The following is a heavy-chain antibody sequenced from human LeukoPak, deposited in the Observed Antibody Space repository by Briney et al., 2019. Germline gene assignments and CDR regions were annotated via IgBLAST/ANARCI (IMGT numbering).Heavy chain of an antibody. D-gene: IGHD4-11*01. J-gene: IGHJ2*01. Sequence: GASVKVSCKASGGTFSNYGISWVRQAPGQGLEWMGGFIPLFGSAIYAQKFQGRVTITADESSTTAYMEVAFLRSGDTAVYFCARADDYSTWYFDLWGRGTLVTVSS. V-gene: IGHV1-69*13. CDR2: FIPLFGSA. CDR3: ARADDYSTWYFDL. CDR1: GGTFSNYG.